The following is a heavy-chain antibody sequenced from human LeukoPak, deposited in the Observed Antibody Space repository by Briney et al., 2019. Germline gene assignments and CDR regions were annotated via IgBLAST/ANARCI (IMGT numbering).Heavy chain of an antibody. Sequence: PGGSLRLSCAASGFTFSSYWMSWVRQAPGKGLEWVANIKQDGSEKYYVDSVKGRFTISRDNAKNSLYLQMNSLRAEDTAVYYCAKILTTVTSYYYGVDVWGQGTTVTVSS. D-gene: IGHD4-17*01. V-gene: IGHV3-7*01. CDR1: GFTFSSYW. CDR2: IKQDGSEK. J-gene: IGHJ6*02. CDR3: AKILTTVTSYYYGVDV.